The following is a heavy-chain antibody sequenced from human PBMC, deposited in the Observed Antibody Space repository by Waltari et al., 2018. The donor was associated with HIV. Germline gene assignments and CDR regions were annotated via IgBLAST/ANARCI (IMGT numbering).Heavy chain of an antibody. CDR1: GGSISSGSYY. V-gene: IGHV4-61*02. D-gene: IGHD3-16*01. CDR3: ARELSDYGATAWFDY. Sequence: QVQLQESGPGLVKPYQTLSLTCTVSGGSISSGSYYWGWIRQAAGKGLEWIGRIYTSGNTNYRPSLKSRVTISMDTSKNQFSLRLSSVTAADTAVYYCARELSDYGATAWFDYWGRGTLVTVSS. CDR2: IYTSGNT. J-gene: IGHJ4*02.